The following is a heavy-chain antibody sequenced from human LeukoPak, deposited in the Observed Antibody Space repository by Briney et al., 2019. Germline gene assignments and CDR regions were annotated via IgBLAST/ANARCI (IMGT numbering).Heavy chain of an antibody. V-gene: IGHV1-69*05. CDR3: ARVARGHDCSGGSCYSGYFDY. CDR2: IIPIFGTA. CDR1: GGTFSSYA. D-gene: IGHD2-15*01. Sequence: ASVKVSCKASGGTFSSYAISWVRQAPGQGLEWMGGIIPIFGTANYAQKFQGRVTITTDESTSTAYMELSSLRSEDTAVYYCARVARGHDCSGGSCYSGYFDYWGQGTLVTVSS. J-gene: IGHJ4*02.